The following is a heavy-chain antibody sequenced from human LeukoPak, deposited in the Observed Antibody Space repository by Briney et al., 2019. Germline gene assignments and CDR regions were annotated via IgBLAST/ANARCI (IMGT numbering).Heavy chain of an antibody. CDR3: TRLSGDSSGPLFYFDP. CDR1: GYTFSNYA. J-gene: IGHJ4*02. CDR2: INTNTGDP. D-gene: IGHD3-22*01. V-gene: IGHV7-4-1*02. Sequence: ASVKVSCKASGYTFSNYAINWVRQAPGQGLEWRGWINTNTGDPTYAQAFTGRFVSSLDTSLSTTYLQISSLKTDDTAVYYCTRLSGDSSGPLFYFDPWGQGTLVTVSS.